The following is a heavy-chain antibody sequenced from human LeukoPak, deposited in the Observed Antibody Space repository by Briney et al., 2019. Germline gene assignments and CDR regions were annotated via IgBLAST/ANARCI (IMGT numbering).Heavy chain of an antibody. CDR3: AKWPEGAMDYFDY. CDR1: GFTFSSHA. V-gene: IGHV3-30*04. D-gene: IGHD2-8*01. Sequence: GRSLRLSCAASGFTFSSHAMHWFRQAPGRGLEWVAVVSYDGTNKFYADSMKGRLTISRDDSKNTLYLEMSSLRVEDTAIYYCAKWPEGAMDYFDYWGQGTLVTVSS. J-gene: IGHJ4*02. CDR2: VSYDGTNK.